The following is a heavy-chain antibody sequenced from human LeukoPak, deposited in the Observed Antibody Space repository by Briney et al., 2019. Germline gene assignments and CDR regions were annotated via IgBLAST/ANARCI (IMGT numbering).Heavy chain of an antibody. CDR1: GFTFSSYA. CDR3: ARDLTDSSWYLVY. Sequence: GRSLRLSCAASGFTFSSYAMHWVRQAPGKGLEWVAVISYDGSNKYYADSVKGRFTISRDNSKNTLYLQMNSLRAEDTAVYYCARDLTDSSWYLVYWGQGTLVTVSS. D-gene: IGHD6-13*01. V-gene: IGHV3-30-3*01. CDR2: ISYDGSNK. J-gene: IGHJ4*02.